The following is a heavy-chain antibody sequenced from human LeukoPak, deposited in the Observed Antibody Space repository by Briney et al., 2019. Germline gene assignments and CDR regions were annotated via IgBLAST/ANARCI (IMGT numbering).Heavy chain of an antibody. J-gene: IGHJ4*02. CDR3: ANSGPVQPLDY. CDR1: GFTFSSYS. D-gene: IGHD6-19*01. CDR2: ISGSGGST. Sequence: GALRLSCAASGFTFSSYSMNWVRQAPGKGLEWVSAISGSGGSTYYADSVKGRFTISRDNSKNTLYLQMNSLRAEDTAVYYCANSGPVQPLDYWGQGTLVTVSS. V-gene: IGHV3-23*01.